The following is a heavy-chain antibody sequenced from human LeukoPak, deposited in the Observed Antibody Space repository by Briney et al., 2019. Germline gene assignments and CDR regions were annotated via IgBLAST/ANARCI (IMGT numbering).Heavy chain of an antibody. CDR2: IRYDGSNK. J-gene: IGHJ4*02. D-gene: IGHD6-19*01. CDR3: AKSQWLPFEYYFDY. CDR1: GFTFSSFG. V-gene: IGHV3-30*02. Sequence: GGSLRLSCAASGFTFSSFGMHWVRQAPGKGLEWVSFIRYDGSNKYYADSVEGRFTISRDNSKNTLYLQMNSLRAEDTAVYYCAKSQWLPFEYYFDYWGQGTLVTVSS.